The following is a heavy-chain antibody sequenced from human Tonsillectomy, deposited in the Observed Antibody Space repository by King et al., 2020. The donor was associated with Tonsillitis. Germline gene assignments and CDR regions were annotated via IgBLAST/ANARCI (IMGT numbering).Heavy chain of an antibody. CDR3: AKAVGRSDYGDFTFLDY. CDR2: ISGSGGSI. J-gene: IGHJ4*02. CDR1: GFTFTSYA. D-gene: IGHD4-17*01. V-gene: IGHV3-23*04. Sequence: EVQLVESGGGLVQPGGSLRLSCAASGFTFTSYAMSWVRQAPGKGLEWVSAISGSGGSIYYADSVKGRSTISRDNSKNTLYLQMNSLRAEDTAVYHCAKAVGRSDYGDFTFLDYWGQGTLVTVSS.